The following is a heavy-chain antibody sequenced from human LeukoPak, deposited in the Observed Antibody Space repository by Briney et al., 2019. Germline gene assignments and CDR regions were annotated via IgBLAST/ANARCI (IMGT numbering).Heavy chain of an antibody. CDR3: AKGPGGGSGSQGAFDY. D-gene: IGHD3-10*01. CDR2: ISYDGSNK. CDR1: GFTFRSYG. Sequence: PGGSLRLSCSASGFTFRSYGMHWVRQAPGEGLEWVAVISYDGSNKYYADSVKGRFTISRDNSKNTLYLQINSLRAEDTAVYYCAKGPGGGSGSQGAFDYWGQGTLVTVSS. V-gene: IGHV3-30*18. J-gene: IGHJ4*02.